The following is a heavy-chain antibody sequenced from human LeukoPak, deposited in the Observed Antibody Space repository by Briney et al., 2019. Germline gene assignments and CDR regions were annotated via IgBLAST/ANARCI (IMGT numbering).Heavy chain of an antibody. Sequence: ASVKVSCKASGYTFTGYYMHWVRQAPGHGLEWMGWINPNSGGTNYAQKVQGRVTMTRDTSISTAYMELSRLRSDDTAVYYCARTRITIFGVVIIRKDRWFDPWGQGTLVTVSS. CDR2: INPNSGGT. CDR1: GYTFTGYY. CDR3: ARTRITIFGVVIIRKDRWFDP. D-gene: IGHD3-3*01. J-gene: IGHJ5*02. V-gene: IGHV1-2*02.